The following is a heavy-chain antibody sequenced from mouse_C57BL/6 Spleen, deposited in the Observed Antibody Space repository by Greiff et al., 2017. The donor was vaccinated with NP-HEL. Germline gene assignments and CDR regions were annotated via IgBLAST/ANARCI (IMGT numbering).Heavy chain of an antibody. J-gene: IGHJ4*01. CDR2: IDPSDSET. CDR1: GYTFTSYW. CDR3: ARERLRRDDYYALDY. Sequence: QVQLQQPGAELVRPGSSVKLSCKASGYTFTSYWMHWVKQRPIQGLEWIGNIDPSDSETHYNQKFKDKATLTVDKSSSTAYMQLSSLTSEESAVYYGARERLRRDDYYALDYWGQGTLVTVSA. V-gene: IGHV1-52*01. D-gene: IGHD2-4*01.